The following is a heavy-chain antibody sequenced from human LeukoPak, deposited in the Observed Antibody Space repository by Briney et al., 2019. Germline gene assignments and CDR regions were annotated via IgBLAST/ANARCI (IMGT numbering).Heavy chain of an antibody. CDR1: GYTFTSYY. CDR3: AREPPESFRFDY. D-gene: IGHD3-16*02. CDR2: IRPSGGRA. J-gene: IGHJ4*02. Sequence: ASVKISCKASGYTFTSYYIHWVRQAPGQGLEWMGIIRPSGGRACYPQNFQGRVTMTMDMSASTVHMELSSLTSEDTAMYYCAREPPESFRFDYWGQGAPVTVSS. V-gene: IGHV1-46*01.